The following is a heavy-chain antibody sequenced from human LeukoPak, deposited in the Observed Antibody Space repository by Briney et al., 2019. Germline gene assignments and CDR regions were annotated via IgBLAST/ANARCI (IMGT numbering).Heavy chain of an antibody. CDR1: GFTFSSYG. CDR2: ISYDGSNK. CDR3: AKDRDSSSWYLDY. V-gene: IGHV3-30*18. J-gene: IGHJ4*02. D-gene: IGHD6-13*01. Sequence: GRSLRLSCAASGFTFSSYGVHWVRQAPGKGLEWVAVISYDGSNKYYADSVKGRFTISRDNSKNTLYLQMNSLRAEDTAVYYCAKDRDSSSWYLDYWGQGTLVTVSS.